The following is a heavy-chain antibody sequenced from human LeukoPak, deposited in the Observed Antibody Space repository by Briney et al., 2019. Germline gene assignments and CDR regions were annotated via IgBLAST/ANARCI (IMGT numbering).Heavy chain of an antibody. CDR2: ISASGYST. CDR3: ARWRPDYSDAFDI. CDR1: GFTFSSFA. J-gene: IGHJ3*02. D-gene: IGHD2-15*01. V-gene: IGHV3-23*01. Sequence: GGSLRLSCAASGFTFSSFAMGWVRQAPGKGLEWVSPISASGYSTNYADSVKGRFTISRDNSKNTLYLQMNSLRAEDTAVYYCARWRPDYSDAFDIWGQGTMVTVSS.